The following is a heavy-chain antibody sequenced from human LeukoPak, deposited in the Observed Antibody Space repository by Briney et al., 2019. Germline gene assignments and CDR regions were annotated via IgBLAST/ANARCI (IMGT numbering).Heavy chain of an antibody. CDR3: ARDRFDDSNGYYYHSYYYMNV. CDR2: IYTRGST. D-gene: IGHD3-22*01. J-gene: IGHJ6*03. V-gene: IGHV4-4*07. CDR1: GGSISSYD. Sequence: SETLSLTCTVSGGSISSYDWSWIRQPAGKGLEWIGRIYTRGSTNYNPSLKSRVSMSVDTSKKQFSLKLSSVTAADTAVYYCARDRFDDSNGYYYHSYYYMNVWGKGTTVTVSS.